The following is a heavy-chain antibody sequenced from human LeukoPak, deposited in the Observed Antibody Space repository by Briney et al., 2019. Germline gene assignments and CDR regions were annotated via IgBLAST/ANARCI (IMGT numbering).Heavy chain of an antibody. V-gene: IGHV3-23*01. Sequence: GVFLRFSCAAPGVNFSNYAMSWVRQARGKGLEWVARISETGGTTWHADSVRGRLTLSTDNSKNTLYLQMTTLRAEEKAVYYCAKDYRGRDSLFDYWGQGTLVTVYS. J-gene: IGHJ4*02. D-gene: IGHD3-16*01. CDR3: AKDYRGRDSLFDY. CDR1: GVNFSNYA. CDR2: ISETGGTT.